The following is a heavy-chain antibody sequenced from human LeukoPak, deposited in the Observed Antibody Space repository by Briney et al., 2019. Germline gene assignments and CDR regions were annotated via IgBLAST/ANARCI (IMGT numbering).Heavy chain of an antibody. J-gene: IGHJ4*02. CDR1: GFTFSDYY. V-gene: IGHV3-11*04. Sequence: GGSLRLPCAASGFTFSDYYMSWIRQAPGKGLEWVSYISSSGSTIYYADSVKGRFTISRDNAKNSLYLQMNSLRAEDTAVYYCARDPSYDSSGYYHLGAYYFDYWGQGTLVTVSS. D-gene: IGHD3-22*01. CDR3: ARDPSYDSSGYYHLGAYYFDY. CDR2: ISSSGSTI.